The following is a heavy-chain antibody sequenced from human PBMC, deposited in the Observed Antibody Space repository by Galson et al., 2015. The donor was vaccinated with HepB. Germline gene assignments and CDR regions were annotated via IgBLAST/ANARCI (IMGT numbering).Heavy chain of an antibody. V-gene: IGHV3-11*06. CDR3: VRENYANPDY. Sequence: SLRLSCAASGFTFGDWFMSWIRQAPGKGLEWVSYISGNSVYTKYADSVKGRFTISRDNVGNSLYLQINSLRAEDTAIYYCVRENYANPDYWGQGALVTVSS. J-gene: IGHJ4*02. CDR2: ISGNSVYT. CDR1: GFTFGDWF. D-gene: IGHD3-16*01.